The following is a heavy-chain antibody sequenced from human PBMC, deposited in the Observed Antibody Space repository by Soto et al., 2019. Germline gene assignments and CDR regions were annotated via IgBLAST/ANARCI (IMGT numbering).Heavy chain of an antibody. CDR3: AKGRYNWNDYYYYGMDV. V-gene: IGHV3-9*01. CDR2: ISWNSGSI. Sequence: PVGSLRLSCAASGFTFDDYAMHWVRQAPGKGLEWVSGISWNSGSIGYADSVKGRFTISRDNAKNSLYLQMNSLRAEDTALYYCAKGRYNWNDYYYYGMDVWGQGTTVTVSS. J-gene: IGHJ6*02. D-gene: IGHD1-20*01. CDR1: GFTFDDYA.